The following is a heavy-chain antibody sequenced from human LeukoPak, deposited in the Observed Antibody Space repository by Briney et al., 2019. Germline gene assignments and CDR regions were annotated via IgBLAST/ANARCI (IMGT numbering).Heavy chain of an antibody. V-gene: IGHV4-30-4*01. Sequence: SQTLSLTCTVSGGSISSGDYYRSWIRQPPGKGLEWIGYIYYSGSTYYNPSLKSRVTISVDTSKNQFSLKLSSVTAADTAVYYCARGRHYGRGFDPWGQGTLVTVSS. CDR1: GGSISSGDYY. CDR3: ARGRHYGRGFDP. D-gene: IGHD3-10*01. CDR2: IYYSGST. J-gene: IGHJ5*02.